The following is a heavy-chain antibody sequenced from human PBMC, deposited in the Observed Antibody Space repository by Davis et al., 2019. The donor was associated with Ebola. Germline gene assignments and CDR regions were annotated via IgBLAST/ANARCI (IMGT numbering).Heavy chain of an antibody. CDR3: ARSRVVVAATYYYYYGMDV. Sequence: SETLSLTCTVSGGSVSSGSYYWSWIRQPPGKGLEWIGYIYYSGSTNYNPSLKGRVTISVDTSKNQFSLKLSSVTAADTAVYYCARSRVVVAATYYYYYGMDVWGQGTTVTVSS. CDR2: IYYSGST. V-gene: IGHV4-61*01. D-gene: IGHD2-15*01. CDR1: GGSVSSGSYY. J-gene: IGHJ6*02.